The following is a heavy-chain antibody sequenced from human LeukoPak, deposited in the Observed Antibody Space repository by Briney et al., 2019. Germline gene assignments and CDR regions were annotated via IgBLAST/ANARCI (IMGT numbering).Heavy chain of an antibody. J-gene: IGHJ4*02. V-gene: IGHV3-11*01. CDR1: GSTFSSYA. D-gene: IGHD2-15*01. Sequence: GGSLRLSCPASGSTFSSYAMSWFRKLQGKGLEWVSYISSSGSTIYYADSVKGRFTISRDNAKNSLYLQMNSLRAEDTAVYYCARTPPRGAEYWGQGTLVTVSS. CDR2: ISSSGSTI. CDR3: ARTPPRGAEY.